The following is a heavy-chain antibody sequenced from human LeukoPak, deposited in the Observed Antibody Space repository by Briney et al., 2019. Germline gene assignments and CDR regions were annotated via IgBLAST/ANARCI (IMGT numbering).Heavy chain of an antibody. V-gene: IGHV4-34*01. Sequence: PSETLSLTCAVYGESLSNYYWSWIRQPPGKGLEWIGEINHYGSTNYNPSLKSRITISVDTSKNQFSLKLSSVTAADTAVYYCAREGGDYGGNSQFWYFDLWGRGTLVTVSS. J-gene: IGHJ2*01. CDR3: AREGGDYGGNSQFWYFDL. CDR1: GESLSNYY. D-gene: IGHD4-23*01. CDR2: INHYGST.